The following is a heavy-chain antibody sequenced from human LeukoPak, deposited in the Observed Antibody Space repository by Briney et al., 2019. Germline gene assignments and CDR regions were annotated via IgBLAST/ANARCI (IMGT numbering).Heavy chain of an antibody. CDR1: GFTFSSYG. Sequence: GGTLRLSCAASGFTFSSYGMSWVRQAPGKGLEWVSAISDSGAYTYYADFVKGRFTVSRDNSKNMVFLEVNSLRAEDTATYFCAKGRILWFGEQSDFDYWGQGTLVTVSS. D-gene: IGHD3-10*01. V-gene: IGHV3-23*01. CDR3: AKGRILWFGEQSDFDY. J-gene: IGHJ4*02. CDR2: ISDSGAYT.